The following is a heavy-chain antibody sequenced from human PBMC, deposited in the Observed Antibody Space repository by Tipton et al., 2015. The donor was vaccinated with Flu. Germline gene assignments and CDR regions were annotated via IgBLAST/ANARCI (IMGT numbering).Heavy chain of an antibody. V-gene: IGHV3-23*01. CDR2: ISGSGGST. Sequence: SLRLSCAASGFTFSSYAMSWVRQAPGKGLEWVSAISGSGGSTYYADSVKGRFTISRDNSKNTLYLQMNSLRAEDTAVYYCAKSPPPPRGNTFGGVIARGIDYWGQGTLVTVSS. D-gene: IGHD3-16*02. J-gene: IGHJ4*02. CDR3: AKSPPPPRGNTFGGVIARGIDY. CDR1: GFTFSSYA.